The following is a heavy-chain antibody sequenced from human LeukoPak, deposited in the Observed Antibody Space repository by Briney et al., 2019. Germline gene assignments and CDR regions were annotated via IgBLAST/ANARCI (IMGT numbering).Heavy chain of an antibody. CDR2: IWYDGSNK. CDR1: AFTFSRYG. J-gene: IGHJ4*02. V-gene: IGHV3-30*02. CDR3: ARDKLTGDSHFDS. D-gene: IGHD7-27*01. Sequence: PGGSLRLSCAASAFTFSRYGMHWVRQAPGKGLEWVAFIWYDGSNKYYADSVKGRFTISRDNSKNTLYLQMNSLRAEDTAVYYCARDKLTGDSHFDSWGQGSLVTVSS.